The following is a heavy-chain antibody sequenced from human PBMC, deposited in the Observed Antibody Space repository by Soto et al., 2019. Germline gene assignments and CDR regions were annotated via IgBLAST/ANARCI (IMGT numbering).Heavy chain of an antibody. Sequence: PGGSLTLPCAARGCSFSSYSICWLRQAPGKGLEWVANINKKRSEKYYVDSVKGRFTISRDNAKYSLYLQMNSLRAEDTAVYYCARPWDTAMVSTWNYWGQGTLVTVSS. V-gene: IGHV3-7*03. CDR3: ARPWDTAMVSTWNY. D-gene: IGHD5-18*01. CDR2: INKKRSEK. CDR1: GCSFSSYS. J-gene: IGHJ4*02.